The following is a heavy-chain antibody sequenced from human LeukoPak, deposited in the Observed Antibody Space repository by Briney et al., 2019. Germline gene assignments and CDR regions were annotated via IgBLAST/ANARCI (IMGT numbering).Heavy chain of an antibody. Sequence: KPGGSLRLSCAASGFTFSDYYMSWLRQAPGKGLEWVSYISSSGSTIYYADSVKGRFTISRDNAKNSLYLQMNSLRAEDTAVYYCARENIAARPGELDYWGQGTLDTVSS. D-gene: IGHD6-6*01. V-gene: IGHV3-11*01. J-gene: IGHJ4*02. CDR3: ARENIAARPGELDY. CDR2: ISSSGSTI. CDR1: GFTFSDYY.